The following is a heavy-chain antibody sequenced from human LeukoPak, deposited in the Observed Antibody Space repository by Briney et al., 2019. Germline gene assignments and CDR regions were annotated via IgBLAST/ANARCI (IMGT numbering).Heavy chain of an antibody. V-gene: IGHV1-2*02. J-gene: IGHJ5*02. CDR3: ARDDVVPAAP. Sequence: ASVTVSCNASGYTCTRYYMHWVRQAPGQGLGWMGGRNPNSGGTNYAQKFQGRVTMTRDTSIRTAYMELSRLRSDDTAVYYCARDDVVPAAPWGQGTLVTVSS. CDR1: GYTCTRYY. CDR2: RNPNSGGT. D-gene: IGHD2-2*01.